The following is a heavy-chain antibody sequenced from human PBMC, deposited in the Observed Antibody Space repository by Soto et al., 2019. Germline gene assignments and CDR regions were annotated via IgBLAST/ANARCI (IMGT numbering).Heavy chain of an antibody. J-gene: IGHJ6*02. CDR2: IGTAGDT. CDR1: GFNFSSYD. Sequence: EVQLVESGGGLVQPGGSLRLSCAASGFNFSSYDMHWVRQATGKGLEWVSVIGTAGDTYYPGSVKGRFTISRENAKNSLYLPMNSLRAEDTAGYYCASAPTLGAAEAENYYYYYAMDVWGQGTTVTVSS. CDR3: ASAPTLGAAEAENYYYYYAMDV. D-gene: IGHD3-16*01. V-gene: IGHV3-13*01.